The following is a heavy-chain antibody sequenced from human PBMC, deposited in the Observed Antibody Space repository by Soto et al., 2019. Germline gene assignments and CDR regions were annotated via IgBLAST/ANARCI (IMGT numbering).Heavy chain of an antibody. D-gene: IGHD6-6*01. V-gene: IGHV3-48*01. CDR2: ISSSSSTI. J-gene: IGHJ4*02. CDR3: ASGGSSLNFDS. CDR1: GFTFSTYS. Sequence: GGSVILSCAASGFTFSTYSMNWVRQAPGKGLEWVSYISSSSSTIFYTDSVKGRFTVSRDNAKNSLYLQMNSLRAEDTAVYYCASGGSSLNFDSWGRGTLVTVSS.